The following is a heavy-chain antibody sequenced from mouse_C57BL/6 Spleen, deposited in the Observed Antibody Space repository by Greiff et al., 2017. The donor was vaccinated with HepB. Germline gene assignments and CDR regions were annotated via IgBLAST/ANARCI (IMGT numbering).Heavy chain of an antibody. CDR2: ISNLAYSI. CDR3: ARDSEGFAY. Sequence: DVMLVESGGGLVQPGGSLKLSCAASGFTFSDYGMAWVRQAPRKGPEWVAFISNLAYSIYYADTVTGRFTISRENAKNTLYLEMSSLRSEDTAMYYCARDSEGFAYWGQGTLVTVSA. D-gene: IGHD6-1*01. J-gene: IGHJ3*01. V-gene: IGHV5-15*01. CDR1: GFTFSDYG.